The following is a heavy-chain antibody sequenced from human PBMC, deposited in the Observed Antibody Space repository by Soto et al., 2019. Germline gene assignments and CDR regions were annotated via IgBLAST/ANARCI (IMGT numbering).Heavy chain of an antibody. CDR2: INPNSGGT. CDR1: GYTFTGYY. J-gene: IGHJ6*02. V-gene: IGHV1-2*04. D-gene: IGHD4-17*01. Sequence: QVQLVQSGAEVKKPGASVKVSCKASGYTFTGYYMHWVRQATGQGLEWMGWINPNSGGTNYAQKFQGWVTMTRDTYIIKAYRELRRLRSDDTAVYYCSRDTYGDPPGMDVWGQGTTVPVSS. CDR3: SRDTYGDPPGMDV.